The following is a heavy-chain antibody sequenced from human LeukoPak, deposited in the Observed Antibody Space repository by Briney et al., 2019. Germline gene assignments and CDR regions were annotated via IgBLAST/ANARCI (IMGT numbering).Heavy chain of an antibody. Sequence: AASVKVSCKASGGTFSSYAISWVRQAPGQGLEWMGGIIPIFGTANYAQKFQGRVTITTDESTSTAYMELSSLRSEDTAVYYCARESSYDFWSGDFDYWGQGTLVTVSS. CDR2: IIPIFGTA. CDR3: ARESSYDFWSGDFDY. CDR1: GGTFSSYA. J-gene: IGHJ4*02. D-gene: IGHD3-3*01. V-gene: IGHV1-69*05.